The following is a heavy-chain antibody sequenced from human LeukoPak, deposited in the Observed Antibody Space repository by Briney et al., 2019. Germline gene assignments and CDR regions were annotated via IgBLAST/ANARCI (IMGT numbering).Heavy chain of an antibody. CDR2: ISAYNGNA. V-gene: IGHV1-18*04. CDR3: ARGPGGGVSQIDY. Sequence: ASVKVSCKASGYTFTSYGISWVRQAPGQGLEWMGWISAYNGNAKYAQKFQGRVTMTTDTSTATAYMEVESLRTDDTAVYYCARGPGGGVSQIDYRGQGTPVTVSS. J-gene: IGHJ4*02. D-gene: IGHD2-8*01. CDR1: GYTFTSYG.